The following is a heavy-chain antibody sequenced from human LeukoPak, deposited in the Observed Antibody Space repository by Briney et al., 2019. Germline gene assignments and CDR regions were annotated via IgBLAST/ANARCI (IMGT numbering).Heavy chain of an antibody. CDR3: ASQAGGLAARQYYYYYYGMDV. Sequence: ASVKVSCKASGGTFSCYAISWVRQAPGQGLEWMGRIIPILGIANYAQKFQGRVTITADKSTSTAYMELSSLRSEDTAVYYCASQAGGLAARQYYYYYYGMDVWGQGTTVTVSS. D-gene: IGHD6-6*01. CDR1: GGTFSCYA. J-gene: IGHJ6*02. CDR2: IIPILGIA. V-gene: IGHV1-69*04.